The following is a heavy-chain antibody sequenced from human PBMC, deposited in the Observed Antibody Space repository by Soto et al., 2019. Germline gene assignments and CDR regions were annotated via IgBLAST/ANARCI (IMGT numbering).Heavy chain of an antibody. D-gene: IGHD7-27*01. CDR2: IYPVDSDA. CDR3: ATTANCGSGDSFEM. J-gene: IGHJ3*02. V-gene: IGHV5-51*01. Sequence: GESLKISCRAPESTFSNYWIGWVRQSPGRGLEWMALIYPVDSDAKYSPSFHGQVTISADKSIRTAYLQWSSLKASDTAIYYCATTANCGSGDSFEMWGQGTMVTFSS. CDR1: ESTFSNYW.